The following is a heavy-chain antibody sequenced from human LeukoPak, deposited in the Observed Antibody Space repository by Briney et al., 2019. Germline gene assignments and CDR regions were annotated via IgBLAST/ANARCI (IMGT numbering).Heavy chain of an antibody. CDR1: GVSISSSNSY. CDR2: IYYSGNT. V-gene: IGHV4-39*07. Sequence: SETLSLTCTVSGVSISSSNSYWGWIRQPPGKGLEWIGSIYYSGNTYYNASLKSQASISIDTSKNQFSLRLTSVTAADTAVYYCARRYSYGPVDYWGQGTLVTVSS. CDR3: ARRYSYGPVDY. D-gene: IGHD5-18*01. J-gene: IGHJ4*02.